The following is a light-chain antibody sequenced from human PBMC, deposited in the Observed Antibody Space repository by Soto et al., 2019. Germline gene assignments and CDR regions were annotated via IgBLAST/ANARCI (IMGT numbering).Light chain of an antibody. J-gene: IGLJ3*02. CDR3: ETWDSLV. V-gene: IGLV4-60*03. CDR2: LEGSGSY. CDR1: SGHSSYI. Sequence: QLVLTQSSSASASLGSSVKLTCTLSSGHSSYIIAWHQQQPGKAPRYLMKLEGSGSYNKGSGVPDRFSGSSSGADRYLTISNLQSEDEADYYRETWDSLVFGGGTKLTVL.